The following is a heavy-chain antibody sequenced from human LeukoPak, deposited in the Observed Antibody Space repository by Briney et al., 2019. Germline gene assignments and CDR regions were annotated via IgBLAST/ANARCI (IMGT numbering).Heavy chain of an antibody. CDR2: IKQDGSEK. CDR1: GFTFSSYW. J-gene: IGHJ4*02. V-gene: IGHV3-7*01. D-gene: IGHD1-26*01. Sequence: GGSLSLSCAAYGFTFSSYWMSWVRQAPGKGLEWVANIKQDGSEKNYVDSVKGRFTISRDNAKNSLYLQMNSLRAEDTAVYYCARDSPFGGNWGQGTLVTVSS. CDR3: ARDSPFGGN.